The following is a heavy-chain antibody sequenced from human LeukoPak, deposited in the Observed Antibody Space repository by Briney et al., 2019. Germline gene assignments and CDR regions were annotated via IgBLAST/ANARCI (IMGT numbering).Heavy chain of an antibody. D-gene: IGHD3-10*01. CDR1: GFTFSSYS. CDR3: ARVSEWFGPFDY. Sequence: GGSLRLSCAASGFTFSSYSMNWVRQAPGKGLEWVSSISSSSSYIYYADSVKGRFTISRDNAKNSLYLQMNSLRAEDTAVYYCARVSEWFGPFDYWGQGTLVTVSS. J-gene: IGHJ4*02. V-gene: IGHV3-21*01. CDR2: ISSSSSYI.